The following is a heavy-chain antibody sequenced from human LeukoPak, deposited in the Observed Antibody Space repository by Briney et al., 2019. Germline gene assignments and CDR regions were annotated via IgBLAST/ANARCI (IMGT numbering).Heavy chain of an antibody. Sequence: PGGSLRLSCAASGFTFSSYWMHWVRQAPGKGLVWVSRINSDGSSTSYADSVKGRFTISRDDAKNTLYLQMNSLRAEDTAVYYCVTESTGTLDYWGQGILVTVSS. CDR3: VTESTGTLDY. D-gene: IGHD3-9*01. V-gene: IGHV3-74*01. CDR1: GFTFSSYW. CDR2: INSDGSST. J-gene: IGHJ4*02.